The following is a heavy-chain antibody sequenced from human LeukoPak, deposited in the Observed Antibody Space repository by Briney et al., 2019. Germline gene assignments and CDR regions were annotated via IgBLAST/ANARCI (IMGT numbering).Heavy chain of an antibody. J-gene: IGHJ4*02. CDR3: ARDSGGEYQLLPTWGDY. CDR2: ISSSGSTI. CDR1: GFTFSDYY. Sequence: PGGSLRLSCAASGFTFSDYYMSWIRQAPGKGLEWVSYISSSGSTIYYADSVKGRFTISRDNAKNSLYLQMNSQRAEDTAVYYCARDSGGEYQLLPTWGDYWGQGTLVTVSS. D-gene: IGHD2-2*01. V-gene: IGHV3-11*04.